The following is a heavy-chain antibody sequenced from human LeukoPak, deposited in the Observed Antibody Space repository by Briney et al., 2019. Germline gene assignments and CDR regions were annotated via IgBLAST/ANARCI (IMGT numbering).Heavy chain of an antibody. CDR3: AKDDSGRTDP. CDR1: GFTFSSYV. CDR2: VSGSGDNT. V-gene: IGHV3-23*01. J-gene: IGHJ5*02. Sequence: GGSLRLSCAASGFTFSSYVMSWVRQAPGKGLEWVSGVSGSGDNTYYADSVKGRFTISRDNSKSTLFLQMNSLRVEDTAVYYCAKDDSGRTDPWGQGTLVTVSS. D-gene: IGHD3-10*01.